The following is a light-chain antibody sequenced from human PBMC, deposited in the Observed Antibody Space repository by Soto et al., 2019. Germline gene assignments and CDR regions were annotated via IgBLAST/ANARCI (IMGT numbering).Light chain of an antibody. V-gene: IGKV1-39*01. Sequence: DIQMTQSPSSLSASVGDRVTIICRASPTISNYLNWYQQKPGKAPKVLIYGATRLQSGVPSRFSGSGVGTDFTHTISSLQPEDFATYYCQQSYSSPFTFGPGTKVDIK. CDR2: GAT. J-gene: IGKJ3*01. CDR1: PTISNY. CDR3: QQSYSSPFT.